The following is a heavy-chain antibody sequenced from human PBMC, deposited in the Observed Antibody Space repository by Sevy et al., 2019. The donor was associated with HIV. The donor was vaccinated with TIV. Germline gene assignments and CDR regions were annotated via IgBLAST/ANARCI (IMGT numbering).Heavy chain of an antibody. Sequence: GSLRLSCTTSGFTFDDYAMSWFRQAPGKGLEWVAFITRNSYEAYGGTTEYAASVKGRFIISRDDSKSIAYLRMNSLKTEDTAVYHCTRGLVTADTPEYFFDYWGQGTLVTVSS. CDR3: TRGLVTADTPEYFFDY. D-gene: IGHD3-9*01. V-gene: IGHV3-49*03. CDR1: GFTFDDYA. J-gene: IGHJ4*02. CDR2: ITRNSYEAYGGTT.